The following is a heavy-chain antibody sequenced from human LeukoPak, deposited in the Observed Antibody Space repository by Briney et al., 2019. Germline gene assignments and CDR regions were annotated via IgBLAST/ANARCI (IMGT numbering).Heavy chain of an antibody. V-gene: IGHV4-59*01. CDR3: ARGAYRITMVRGVIGMDV. D-gene: IGHD3-10*01. J-gene: IGHJ6*03. CDR1: GGSISSYY. Sequence: SVTLSLTCTVSGGSISSYYWSWIRQPPGKGLEWIGYIYYSGSTNYNPSLKSRVTISVDTSKNQFSLKLSSVTAADTAVYYCARGAYRITMVRGVIGMDVWGKGTTVTVSS. CDR2: IYYSGST.